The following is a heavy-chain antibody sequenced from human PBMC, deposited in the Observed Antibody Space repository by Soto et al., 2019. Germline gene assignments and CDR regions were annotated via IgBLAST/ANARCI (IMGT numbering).Heavy chain of an antibody. CDR2: IYHTGGT. J-gene: IGHJ4*02. D-gene: IGHD3-10*01. V-gene: IGHV4-4*02. Sequence: ASAHLSLTCAGSGGYISSDYWWIWVRQAPGKGLEWIGEIYHTGGTNFNPSLESRVTISVDKSKNQFSLKLNSLTAADTAVYYCARGVTVGRGPIIIVYYFDYWGQGTLVTVSS. CDR3: ARGVTVGRGPIIIVYYFDY. CDR1: GGYISSDYW.